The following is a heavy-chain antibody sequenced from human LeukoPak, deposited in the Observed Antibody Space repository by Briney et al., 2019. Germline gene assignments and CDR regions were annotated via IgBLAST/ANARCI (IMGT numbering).Heavy chain of an antibody. CDR3: ARRSGWYFAFDS. Sequence: GESLQISCKGSGYNFTTYWIVWVRQMPGKGLEWMGIIYPGDSDTRYSPSFQGQVTISADKSISTAYLQWSSLKASDTAMYYCARRSGWYFAFDSWGQGTLVTVSS. D-gene: IGHD6-19*01. CDR2: IYPGDSDT. CDR1: GYNFTTYW. J-gene: IGHJ4*02. V-gene: IGHV5-51*01.